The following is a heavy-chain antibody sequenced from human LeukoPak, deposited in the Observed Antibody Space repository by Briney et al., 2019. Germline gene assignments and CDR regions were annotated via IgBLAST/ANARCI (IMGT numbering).Heavy chain of an antibody. CDR2: IYPGDSDT. Sequence: GESLKISCKGSGYSFTTYWIGWVRQMPGKGLEWMGIIYPGDSDTRYSPSFQGQVTISADKSSSTAYLQWSSLKASDTAMYYCARLGQYSYGYPDAFDIWGQGTMVTVSS. D-gene: IGHD5-18*01. CDR1: GYSFTTYW. CDR3: ARLGQYSYGYPDAFDI. V-gene: IGHV5-51*01. J-gene: IGHJ3*02.